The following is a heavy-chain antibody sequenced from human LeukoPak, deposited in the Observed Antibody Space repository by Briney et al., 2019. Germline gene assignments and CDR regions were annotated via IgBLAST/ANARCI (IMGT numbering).Heavy chain of an antibody. D-gene: IGHD6-19*01. CDR3: ATANPGIAVAGTFDY. CDR2: FDPEDGET. J-gene: IGHJ4*02. CDR1: GYTLTELS. Sequence: ASVKVSCKVSGYTLTELSMHWVRQAPGKGLEWMGGFDPEDGETIYAQEFQGRVTMTEDTSTDTAYMELSSLRSEDTAVYYCATANPGIAVAGTFDYWGQGTLVTVSS. V-gene: IGHV1-24*01.